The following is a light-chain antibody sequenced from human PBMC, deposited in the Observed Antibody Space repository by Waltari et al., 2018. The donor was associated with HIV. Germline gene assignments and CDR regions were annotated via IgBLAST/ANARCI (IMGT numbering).Light chain of an antibody. CDR1: SSNIGAGYD. J-gene: IGLJ2*01. Sequence: PGQRVTISCTGSSSNIGAGYDVHWYQQLPGTAPKLLIYGNSNRPSGVPDRFSGSKSGTSASLAITGLQAEDEADYYCQSYDSSLSGDVVFGGGTKLTVL. CDR2: GNS. CDR3: QSYDSSLSGDVV. V-gene: IGLV1-40*01.